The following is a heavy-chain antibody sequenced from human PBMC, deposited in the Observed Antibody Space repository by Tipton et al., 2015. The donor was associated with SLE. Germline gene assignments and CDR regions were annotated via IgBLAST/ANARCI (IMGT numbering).Heavy chain of an antibody. CDR3: ARDRRLLYGGDAFDI. V-gene: IGHV3-49*04. CDR2: IRNEAYDGTT. CDR1: GISFDDYA. Sequence: SLRLSCSTSGISFDDYAMSWVRQAPGKGLEWIGLIRNEAYDGTTDYAASVKGRFTISRDDSKPIAYLQMNSLKTEDTAVYYCARDRRLLYGGDAFDIWGRGTMVTVSS. J-gene: IGHJ3*02. D-gene: IGHD4-23*01.